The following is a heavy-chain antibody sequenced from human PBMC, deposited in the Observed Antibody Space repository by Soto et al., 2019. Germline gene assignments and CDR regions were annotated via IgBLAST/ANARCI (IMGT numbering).Heavy chain of an antibody. D-gene: IGHD2-15*01. J-gene: IGHJ6*02. CDR1: GFTFSSYW. CDR2: INSDGSST. Sequence: GGSLRLSCAASGFTFSSYWMHWVRQAPGKGLVWVSRINSDGSSTSYADSVKGRFTISRDNAKNTLYLQMNSLRAEDTAVYYCASCSGGSCYSGRYYYGMDVWGQGTTATVSS. CDR3: ASCSGGSCYSGRYYYGMDV. V-gene: IGHV3-74*01.